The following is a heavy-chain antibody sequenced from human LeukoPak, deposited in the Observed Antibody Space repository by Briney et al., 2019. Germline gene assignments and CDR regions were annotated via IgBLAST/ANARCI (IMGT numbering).Heavy chain of an antibody. CDR2: FGTRSSSI. CDR3: ARGYGDSLMCDY. Sequence: PGGSLRLSCTASGFTFSGYSMNWIRQAPGKGLEWVSSFGTRSSSIYHAGSVKGRFAISRDNAKNLLYLQMNSLRAEDTAVYYCARGYGDSLMCDYWGQGTLVTVSS. V-gene: IGHV3-21*04. J-gene: IGHJ4*02. D-gene: IGHD4-17*01. CDR1: GFTFSGYS.